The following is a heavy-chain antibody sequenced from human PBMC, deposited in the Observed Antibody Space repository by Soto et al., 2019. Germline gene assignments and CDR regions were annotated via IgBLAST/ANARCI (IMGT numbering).Heavy chain of an antibody. Sequence: QVQLQESGPGLVKPSETLSLTCTVSGDSISSYYWSWIRQPPGKGLEWIGYIYYSGSTNYNPSLKRRVTITGDTAKNQFSLKLSPVTAADTAVYYWARARGGYFHYWGQGTLVTVSS. D-gene: IGHD3-10*01. CDR2: IYYSGST. V-gene: IGHV4-59*01. CDR3: ARARGGYFHY. CDR1: GDSISSYY. J-gene: IGHJ4*02.